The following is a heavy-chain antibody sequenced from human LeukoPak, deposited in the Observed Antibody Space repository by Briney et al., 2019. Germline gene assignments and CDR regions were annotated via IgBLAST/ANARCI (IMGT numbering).Heavy chain of an antibody. CDR1: GYTFRSYA. J-gene: IGHJ4*02. CDR2: INADNGDT. CDR3: ARTQVYLTMVRGVLDY. D-gene: IGHD3-10*01. Sequence: ASVTVSCKASGYTFRSYAIHWVSQAPGQRPEWMAWINADNGDTKYSQKLQGRVTIIRDTSASTAYMELSSLRSEDTAVYYCARTQVYLTMVRGVLDYWGQGTLVTVSS. V-gene: IGHV1-3*01.